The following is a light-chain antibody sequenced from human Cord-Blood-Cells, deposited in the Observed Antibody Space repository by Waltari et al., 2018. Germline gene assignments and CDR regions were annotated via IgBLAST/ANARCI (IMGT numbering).Light chain of an antibody. V-gene: IGKV1-39*01. J-gene: IGKJ2*01. CDR1: QSISSY. CDR3: QQSYSTPYT. Sequence: DIQMPQSAPSLRASVEDRVTITCRASQSISSYLNWYQQKPGKAPKLLIYAASSLQSGVPSRFSGSGSGTDFTLTISSLQPEDFATYYCQQSYSTPYTFGQGTKLEIK. CDR2: AAS.